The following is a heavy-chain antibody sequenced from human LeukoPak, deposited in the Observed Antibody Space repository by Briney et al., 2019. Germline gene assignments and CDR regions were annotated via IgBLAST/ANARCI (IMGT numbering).Heavy chain of an antibody. CDR2: IYYSGST. J-gene: IGHJ4*02. CDR3: ARQYYYDSSGYFDY. Sequence: SETLSLTCTVSGGSISSYYWSWIRQPPGKGLEWIGYIYYSGSTNYNPSLKSRVTISVDTSKNQFSLKLSSVTAADTAVYYCARQYYYDSSGYFDYWGQGTLVTVSS. V-gene: IGHV4-59*08. CDR1: GGSISSYY. D-gene: IGHD3-22*01.